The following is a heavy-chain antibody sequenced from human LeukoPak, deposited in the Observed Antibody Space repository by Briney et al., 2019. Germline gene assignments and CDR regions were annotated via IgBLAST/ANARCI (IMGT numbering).Heavy chain of an antibody. Sequence: SETLSLTCTVSGGSISSYYWSWIRQPPGKGLEWIGYISYSGSTNYNPSLKSRVTMSVDTSKNQFSLKLSSVTAADTAVYYCARSITSSWYGDFQHWGQGTLVTVSS. CDR3: ARSITSSWYGDFQH. CDR2: ISYSGST. D-gene: IGHD6-13*01. V-gene: IGHV4-59*01. J-gene: IGHJ1*01. CDR1: GGSISSYY.